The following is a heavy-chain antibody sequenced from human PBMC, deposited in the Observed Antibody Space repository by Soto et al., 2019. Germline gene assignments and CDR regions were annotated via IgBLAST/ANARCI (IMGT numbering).Heavy chain of an antibody. CDR2: ISESGTTI. V-gene: IGHV3-48*03. D-gene: IGHD6-19*01. J-gene: IGHJ4*02. CDR1: GFAFSSFE. Sequence: EVQLVESGGGLVQPGGSLRLSCTASGFAFSSFEMNWVRQAPGKGLEWVSYISESGTTIYYAESVKGRFTISRDNAKNSLYLQMDSLTAEDTAVYYWMRDKYRSGWFGSLWGQGTLVTVSS. CDR3: MRDKYRSGWFGSL.